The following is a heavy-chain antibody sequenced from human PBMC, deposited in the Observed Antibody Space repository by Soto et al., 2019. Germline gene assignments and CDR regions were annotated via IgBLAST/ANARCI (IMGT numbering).Heavy chain of an antibody. Sequence: SETLSLTCTVSGGSISSYYWSWIRQPPGKGLEWIGYIYYSGSTNYNPSLKSRVTISVDTSKNQFSLKLSSVTAADTAVYYCARESDPDDYDSSGYSYYFDYWGQGTLVTVSS. V-gene: IGHV4-59*01. CDR1: GGSISSYY. CDR3: ARESDPDDYDSSGYSYYFDY. J-gene: IGHJ4*02. D-gene: IGHD3-22*01. CDR2: IYYSGST.